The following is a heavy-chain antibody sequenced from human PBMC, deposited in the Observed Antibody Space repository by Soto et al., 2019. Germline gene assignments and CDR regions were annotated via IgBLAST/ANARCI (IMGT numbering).Heavy chain of an antibody. Sequence: EVQLLESGGGLVQPGGSLRLSCAASGFTFSSYAMSWVRQAPGKGLEWVSAISGSGGSTYYADSVKGRFTISRDNSKNPLYLQMNSLRAEDTAVYYCAKDRDRREGYSYGPTPIFDYWGQGTLVTVSS. V-gene: IGHV3-23*01. J-gene: IGHJ4*02. CDR1: GFTFSSYA. CDR2: ISGSGGST. D-gene: IGHD5-18*01. CDR3: AKDRDRREGYSYGPTPIFDY.